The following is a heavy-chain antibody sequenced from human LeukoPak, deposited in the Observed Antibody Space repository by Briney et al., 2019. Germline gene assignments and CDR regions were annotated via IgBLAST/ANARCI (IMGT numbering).Heavy chain of an antibody. V-gene: IGHV3-11*01. J-gene: IGHJ4*02. CDR3: VGDYDSSGYAIDY. CDR2: ISSSGSTI. D-gene: IGHD3-22*01. CDR1: GITFSDYY. Sequence: GGSLRLSCAASGITFSDYYMSWIRQAPGKGLEWVSYISSSGSTIYYADSVKGRFTISRDNAKNSLYLQMNSLRAEDTAVYYCVGDYDSSGYAIDYWGQGTLVTVSS.